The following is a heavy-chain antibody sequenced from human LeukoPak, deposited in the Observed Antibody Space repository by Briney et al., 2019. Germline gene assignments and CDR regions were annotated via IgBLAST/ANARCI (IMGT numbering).Heavy chain of an antibody. CDR3: ILVRYYYYMDV. V-gene: IGHV3-11*04. CDR1: GFTFSDYY. J-gene: IGHJ6*03. Sequence: PGGSLRLSCAASGFTFSDYYMSWIRQAPGKGLEWVSYISSSGSTIYYADSVKGRFTISRDNARNSLYLQMNSLRAEDTAVYYCILVRYYYYMDVWGKGTTVTVSS. CDR2: ISSSGSTI. D-gene: IGHD4-23*01.